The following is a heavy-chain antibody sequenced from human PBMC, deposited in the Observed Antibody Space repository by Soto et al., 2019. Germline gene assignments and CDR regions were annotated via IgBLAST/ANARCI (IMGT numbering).Heavy chain of an antibody. CDR1: GYTFTSYG. CDR2: INAANGDT. Sequence: ASVKVSCKASGYTFTSYGIHWVRQAPGQRLEWMGWINAANGDTKYSPEFQGRVTITRDTSASTAYMELSSLRSEDTAVYYCARDPKTSGGQHWAFNYFDSWGQGTLVTVSS. J-gene: IGHJ4*02. CDR3: ARDPKTSGGQHWAFNYFDS. V-gene: IGHV1-3*01. D-gene: IGHD7-27*01.